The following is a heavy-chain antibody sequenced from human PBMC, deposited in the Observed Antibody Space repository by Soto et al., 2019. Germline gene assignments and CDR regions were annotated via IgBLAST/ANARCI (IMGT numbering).Heavy chain of an antibody. CDR1: GSAFSTYA. CDR2: ISGSGGSS. J-gene: IGHJ6*02. D-gene: IGHD6-13*01. CDR3: AKVTKRAAAGRYEYYKYGMDV. Sequence: GGSLRLSCAAAGSAFSTYAMTWVRQAPGKGLEWVSVISGSGGSSYYAASVKGRFTISRDNSQNTLFLQMNGLRAEDTAVYYCAKVTKRAAAGRYEYYKYGMDVWGQGTTVTVSS. V-gene: IGHV3-23*01.